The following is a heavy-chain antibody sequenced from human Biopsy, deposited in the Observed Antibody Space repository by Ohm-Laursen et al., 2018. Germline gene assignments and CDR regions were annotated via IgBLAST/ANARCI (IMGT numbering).Heavy chain of an antibody. CDR3: VRGVDYYDPYHYYALDV. CDR1: GESFNGYY. V-gene: IGHV4-34*01. D-gene: IGHD3-22*01. CDR2: INHSGRT. J-gene: IGHJ6*02. Sequence: SETLSLTWAVSGESFNGYYWSWIRQTPGKGLEWIGEINHSGRTNYNPSLKSRVNISVDTSKNQFSLKVRSVTAADTAVYYCVRGVDYYDPYHYYALDVWGQGTTVTVSS.